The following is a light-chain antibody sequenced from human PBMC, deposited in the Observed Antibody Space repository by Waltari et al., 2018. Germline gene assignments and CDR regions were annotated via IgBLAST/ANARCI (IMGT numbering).Light chain of an antibody. V-gene: IGKV1-33*01. CDR2: YAS. Sequence: DIQMTQSRSSLSASVGDRVTITCRASQDINNYLRWYQQKPGKAPKRLIYYASTLESGVPSRFSGSGSGTGYTLTISNLQPEDIATYYCQQYDNFPPTFGQGTKVEIK. CDR1: QDINNY. J-gene: IGKJ1*01. CDR3: QQYDNFPPT.